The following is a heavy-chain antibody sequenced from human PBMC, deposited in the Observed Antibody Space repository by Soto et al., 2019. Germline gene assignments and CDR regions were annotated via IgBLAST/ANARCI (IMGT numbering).Heavy chain of an antibody. CDR2: IYSGGST. CDR1: GFTVSSNY. Sequence: EVQLVESGGGLVQPGGSLRLSCAASGFTVSSNYMSWVRQAPGKGLECVSVIYSGGSTYYADSVKGRFTISRDNSKNTLYLQMNSLRAEDTAVYYCARERELGYCGGDCYAFDIWGQGTMVTVSS. V-gene: IGHV3-66*01. CDR3: ARERELGYCGGDCYAFDI. J-gene: IGHJ3*02. D-gene: IGHD2-21*02.